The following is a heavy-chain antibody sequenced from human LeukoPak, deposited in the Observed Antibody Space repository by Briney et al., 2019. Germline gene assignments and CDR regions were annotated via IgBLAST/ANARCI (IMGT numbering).Heavy chain of an antibody. CDR1: GFTFSSYG. D-gene: IGHD3-22*01. CDR3: AKGDNYYDSSGYYYVRALFDY. J-gene: IGHJ4*02. V-gene: IGHV3-30*18. CDR2: TSYNGNIK. Sequence: GGSLRLSCAASGFTFSSYGMHWVRQAPGKGLEWVVGTSYNGNIKYYADYVEGRFRISRDNSKNTLYLQMDSLRAEDTAVYYCAKGDNYYDSSGYYYVRALFDYWGQGTLVTVSS.